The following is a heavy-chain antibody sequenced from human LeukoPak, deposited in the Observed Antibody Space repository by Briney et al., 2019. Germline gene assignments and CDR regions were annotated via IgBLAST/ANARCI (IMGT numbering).Heavy chain of an antibody. V-gene: IGHV1-69*01. J-gene: IGHJ6*02. CDR1: GGTFISYA. CDR2: IIPIFGTA. D-gene: IGHD3-3*01. Sequence: SVKVSCKASGGTFISYAISWVRQAPGQGLEWMGGIIPIFGTANYAQKFQGRVTITADESTSTAYMELSSLRSEDTAVYYCAGSYYDFWSGQLAHYYYYGMDVWGQGTTVTVSS. CDR3: AGSYYDFWSGQLAHYYYYGMDV.